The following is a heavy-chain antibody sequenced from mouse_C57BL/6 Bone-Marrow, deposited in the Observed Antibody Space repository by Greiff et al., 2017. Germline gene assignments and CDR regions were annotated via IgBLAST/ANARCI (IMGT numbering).Heavy chain of an antibody. CDR2: IWSGGST. J-gene: IGHJ3*01. CDR1: GFSLTSYG. CDR3: ASPNDYGSSYRFAY. Sequence: QVQLQQSGPGLVQPSQSLSITCTVSGFSLTSYGVHWVRQSPGKGLEWLGVIWSGGSTDYNAAFISRLSISKDNSKSQVFFKMNSLQADDTAIYYCASPNDYGSSYRFAYWGQGTLVTVSA. D-gene: IGHD1-1*01. V-gene: IGHV2-2*01.